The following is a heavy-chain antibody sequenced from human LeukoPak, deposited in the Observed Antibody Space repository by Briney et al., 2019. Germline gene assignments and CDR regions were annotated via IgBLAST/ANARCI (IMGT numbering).Heavy chain of an antibody. CDR1: GFTFSSYG. CDR2: ISGPGGST. D-gene: IGHD3-22*01. V-gene: IGHV3-23*01. J-gene: IGHJ4*02. CDR3: AKGTTYYYDRSGYYGDY. Sequence: PGGSLRLSCAASGFTFSSYGMHWVRQAPGKGLEWVSVISGPGGSTYYADSVRGRFTISRDNSKNTLYLQMNSLRAEDTAVYYCAKGTTYYYDRSGYYGDYWGQGTLVTVSS.